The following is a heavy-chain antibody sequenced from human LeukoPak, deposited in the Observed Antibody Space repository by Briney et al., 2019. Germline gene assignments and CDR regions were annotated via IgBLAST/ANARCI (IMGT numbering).Heavy chain of an antibody. J-gene: IGHJ4*02. CDR2: ISRSGNYI. V-gene: IGHV3-21*01. Sequence: GGSLRLSCAASGFTFSNYSMNWVRQAPGKGLEWVSSISRSGNYIYYADSVKGRFTISRDNAKNSLYLQMNSLRAEDTAVYYCARDPYAGRPPGYWGQGTLVTVSS. CDR3: ARDPYAGRPPGY. CDR1: GFTFSNYS. D-gene: IGHD6-13*01.